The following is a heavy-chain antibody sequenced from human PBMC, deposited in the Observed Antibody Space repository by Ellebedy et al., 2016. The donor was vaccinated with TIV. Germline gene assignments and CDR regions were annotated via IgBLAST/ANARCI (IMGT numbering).Heavy chain of an antibody. V-gene: IGHV3-23*01. CDR3: AKDLYVTFGGVIVMTISPFDY. CDR1: GFTFSSYA. J-gene: IGHJ4*02. D-gene: IGHD3-16*02. CDR2: ISGSGGST. Sequence: PGGSLRLSCAASGFTFSSYAMSWVRQAPGKGLEWVSAISGSGGSTYYADSVKGRFTISRDNSKNTLYLQMNSLRAEDTAVYYCAKDLYVTFGGVIVMTISPFDYWGQGTLVTVSS.